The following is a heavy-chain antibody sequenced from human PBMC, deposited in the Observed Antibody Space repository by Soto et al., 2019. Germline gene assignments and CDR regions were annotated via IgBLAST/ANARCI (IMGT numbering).Heavy chain of an antibody. CDR3: AKFSPGAYDSSGTTDY. Sequence: PGGSLRLSCAASGFTFSSYAMSWVRQAPGKGLEWVSAISGSGGSTYYADSVKGRFTISRDNSKNTLYLQMNSLRAEDTAVYYCAKFSPGAYDSSGTTDYWGQGTLVTVSS. D-gene: IGHD3-22*01. CDR1: GFTFSSYA. CDR2: ISGSGGST. J-gene: IGHJ4*02. V-gene: IGHV3-23*01.